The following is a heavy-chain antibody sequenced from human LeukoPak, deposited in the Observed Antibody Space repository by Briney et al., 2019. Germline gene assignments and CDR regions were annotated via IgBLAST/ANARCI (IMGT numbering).Heavy chain of an antibody. CDR1: GFTFSDFW. J-gene: IGHJ4*02. CDR3: ARVQAAEDY. V-gene: IGHV3-7*01. CDR2: IKQDGSEK. Sequence: AGGSLRLSCAVSGFTFSDFWMNWVRRSPGKGLEWVANIKQDGSEKYYVDSVKGRFTISRDNAKNSLYLQMDSLRAEDTAVYYCARVQAAEDYWGQGTLVTVSS. D-gene: IGHD6-13*01.